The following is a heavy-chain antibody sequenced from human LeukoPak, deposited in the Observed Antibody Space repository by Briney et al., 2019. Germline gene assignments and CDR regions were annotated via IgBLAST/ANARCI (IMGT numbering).Heavy chain of an antibody. Sequence: ASVKVSCKASGYTLTSYYMHWVRQAPGQGLEWMGIINPSGGSTSYAQKFQGRVTMTRDMSTSTVYMELSSLRSEDTAVYYCASGVGATEWYDAFDIWGQGTMVTVSS. CDR3: ASGVGATEWYDAFDI. CDR1: GYTLTSYY. J-gene: IGHJ3*02. V-gene: IGHV1-46*01. D-gene: IGHD1-26*01. CDR2: INPSGGST.